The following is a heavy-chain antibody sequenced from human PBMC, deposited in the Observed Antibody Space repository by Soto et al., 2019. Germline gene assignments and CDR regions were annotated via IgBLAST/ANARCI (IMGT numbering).Heavy chain of an antibody. CDR2: IYYSGST. V-gene: IGHV4-59*01. D-gene: IGHD3-3*01. CDR3: AREYPYYDFWSGYSPNYYYMDV. Sequence: PSETLSLTCTVSGGSISSYYWSWIRQPPGKGLEWIGYIYYSGSTNYNPSLKSRVTISVDTSKNQFSLKLSSVTAADTAVYYCAREYPYYDFWSGYSPNYYYMDVWGKGTTVTVSS. CDR1: GGSISSYY. J-gene: IGHJ6*03.